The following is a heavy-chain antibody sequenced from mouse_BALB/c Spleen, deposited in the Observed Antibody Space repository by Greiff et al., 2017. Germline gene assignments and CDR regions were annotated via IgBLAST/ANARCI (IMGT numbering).Heavy chain of an antibody. J-gene: IGHJ3*01. CDR1: GFAFSSYD. CDR3: ARHGPPNWAWFAY. CDR2: ISSGGGST. Sequence: EVMLVESGGGLVKPGGSLKLSCAASGFAFSSYDMSWVRQTPEKRLEWVAYISSGGGSTYYPDTVKGRFTISRDNAKNTLYLQMSSLKSEDTAMYYCARHGPPNWAWFAYWGQGTLVTVSA. V-gene: IGHV5-12-1*01. D-gene: IGHD4-1*01.